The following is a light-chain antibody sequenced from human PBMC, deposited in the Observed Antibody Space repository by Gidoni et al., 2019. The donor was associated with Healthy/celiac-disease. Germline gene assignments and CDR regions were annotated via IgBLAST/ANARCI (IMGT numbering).Light chain of an antibody. V-gene: IGLV2-14*01. CDR2: DVS. Sequence: QSALPPPASVSGSPGQSITISCTGTSSDVGGYNYVSWYQQHPVKAPNLMIYDVSNRPSGVSNRFSGSKSGNTASLTISGLQAEDEADYYCSSYTSSSTLVFGGGTKLTVL. CDR1: SSDVGGYNY. J-gene: IGLJ2*01. CDR3: SSYTSSSTLV.